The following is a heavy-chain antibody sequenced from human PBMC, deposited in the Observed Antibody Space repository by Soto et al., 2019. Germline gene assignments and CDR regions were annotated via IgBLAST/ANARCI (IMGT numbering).Heavy chain of an antibody. D-gene: IGHD6-13*01. CDR2: ISGSGGST. J-gene: IGHJ6*02. CDR3: AKVVCQQLVFYYYGMYV. V-gene: IGHV3-23*01. CDR1: GFTFSRYA. Sequence: GGSLRLSCAASGFTFSRYAMSWVRQAPGKGLEWVSAISGSGGSTYYADSVKGRFTISRDNSKNTLYLQMNSLRAEDTAVYYCAKVVCQQLVFYYYGMYVRGRGTAVTVSS.